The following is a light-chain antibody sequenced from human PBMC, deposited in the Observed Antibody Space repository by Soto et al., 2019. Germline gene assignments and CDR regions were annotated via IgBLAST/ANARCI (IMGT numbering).Light chain of an antibody. CDR2: GAS. CDR3: QQYKNWPIT. CDR1: QSVSSN. Sequence: EIVMTQSPATLSVSPGERATLSCRASQSVSSNLAWYQQKPGQAPRLLIYGASTGATGFPARFSGSGSGTEFTLTISSLQSEDFAVYYCQQYKNWPITFGQGTRLEIK. V-gene: IGKV3-15*01. J-gene: IGKJ5*01.